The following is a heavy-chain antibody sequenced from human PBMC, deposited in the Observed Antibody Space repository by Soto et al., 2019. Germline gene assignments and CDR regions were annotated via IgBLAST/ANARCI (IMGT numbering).Heavy chain of an antibody. CDR2: ISHSGLR. Sequence: PSETLSLTCIVSGVSISSGYCTWIRQSPGKGLEWIGYISHSGLRHYRASLQSRLTMSVETSKNQFSLNLTSVTAADTAIYYCTRDSIVVVPAARDYWGQGTLVTVSS. CDR1: GVSISSGY. CDR3: TRDSIVVVPAARDY. V-gene: IGHV4-59*01. D-gene: IGHD2-2*01. J-gene: IGHJ4*02.